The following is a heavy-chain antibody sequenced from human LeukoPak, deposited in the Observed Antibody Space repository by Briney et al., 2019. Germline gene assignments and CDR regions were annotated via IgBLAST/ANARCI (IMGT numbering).Heavy chain of an antibody. D-gene: IGHD1-26*01. CDR3: AKSGGSYYDYYYYYIDV. Sequence: GGSLRLSCAASGFTFSSYGMHWVRQAPGKGLEWVAVISYDGSNKYYADSVKGRFTISRDNSKNTLYLQMNSLRAEDTAVYYCAKSGGSYYDYYYYYIDVWGKGTTVTVSS. CDR1: GFTFSSYG. V-gene: IGHV3-30*18. CDR2: ISYDGSNK. J-gene: IGHJ6*03.